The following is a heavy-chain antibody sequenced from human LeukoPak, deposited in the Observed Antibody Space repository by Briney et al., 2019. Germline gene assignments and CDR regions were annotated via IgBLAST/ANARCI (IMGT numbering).Heavy chain of an antibody. V-gene: IGHV1-69*05. D-gene: IGHD3-22*01. Sequence: SVKVSCKASGGTFSSYAISWVRQAPGQGLEWMGGIIPIFGTANYAQKLQGRVTITTDESTSTAYMELSSLRSEDTAVYYCAQLTYYYDSSGPFHAFDIWGQGTMVTVSS. CDR2: IIPIFGTA. CDR1: GGTFSSYA. J-gene: IGHJ3*02. CDR3: AQLTYYYDSSGPFHAFDI.